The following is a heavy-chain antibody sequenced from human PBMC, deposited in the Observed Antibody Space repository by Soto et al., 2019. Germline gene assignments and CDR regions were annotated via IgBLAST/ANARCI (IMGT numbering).Heavy chain of an antibody. D-gene: IGHD6-13*01. CDR1: GYAFTSYS. CDR2: ISAYNGNT. J-gene: IGHJ4*02. Sequence: QVQLVQSGAEVKKPGASVKVSCKASGYAFTSYSISWVRHAPGQGLEWMGWISAYNGNTNYAQKLQGRVTMTTDTSTSTAYMELRSLRSDDTAVYYCARDWSSIAAAGTEGDYWGQGTLVTVSS. V-gene: IGHV1-18*01. CDR3: ARDWSSIAAAGTEGDY.